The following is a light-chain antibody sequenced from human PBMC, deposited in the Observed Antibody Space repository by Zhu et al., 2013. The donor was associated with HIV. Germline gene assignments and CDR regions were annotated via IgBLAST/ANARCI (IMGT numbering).Light chain of an antibody. J-gene: IGKJ1*01. CDR1: QSVSSY. V-gene: IGKV3-20*01. Sequence: EIVLTQSPATLSLSPGERATLSCRASQSVSSYLAWYQQKPGQAPRLLIYDTSTRATGIPDRFSGSGAGTYFTLTISRLEPEDFAVYCCQQYGSSPPTFGQGTKVEIQ. CDR3: QQYGSSPPT. CDR2: DTS.